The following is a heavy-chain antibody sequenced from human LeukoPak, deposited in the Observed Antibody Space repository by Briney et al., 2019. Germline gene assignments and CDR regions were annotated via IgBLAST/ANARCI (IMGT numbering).Heavy chain of an antibody. Sequence: SVPVSCQAPGGTFSSYAISWVRQAPGQGLAWMGGIIPIFCKANYAQKFQGRVTITADESTSTAYMELSSLRSEDTAVYYCARLLVDTANKFAEHYFDYWGQGTLGTVSS. V-gene: IGHV1-69*01. D-gene: IGHD5-18*01. CDR1: GGTFSSYA. CDR3: ARLLVDTANKFAEHYFDY. J-gene: IGHJ4*02. CDR2: IIPIFCKA.